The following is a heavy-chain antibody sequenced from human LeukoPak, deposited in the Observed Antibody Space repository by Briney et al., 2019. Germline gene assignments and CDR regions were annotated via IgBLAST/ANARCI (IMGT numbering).Heavy chain of an antibody. D-gene: IGHD6-19*01. CDR1: GFTFDDYA. CDR3: AKEFDGVAGLASSLDL. Sequence: GGSLRLSCAASGFTFDDYAMHWVRQAPGKGLEWVSGISWNSGSIGYADSVKGRFTISRDNAKNSLYLQMNSLRAEDTALYYCAKEFDGVAGLASSLDLWGRGTLVTVSS. V-gene: IGHV3-9*01. J-gene: IGHJ2*01. CDR2: ISWNSGSI.